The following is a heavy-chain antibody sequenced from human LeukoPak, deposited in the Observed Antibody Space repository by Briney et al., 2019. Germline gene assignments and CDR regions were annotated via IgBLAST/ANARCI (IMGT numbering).Heavy chain of an antibody. J-gene: IGHJ6*02. CDR1: GFTFSSYS. D-gene: IGHD3-3*01. Sequence: GGSLRLSCAASGFTFSSYSMNWVRQAPGKGLEWVSYISSSSSTIYYADSVKGRFTISRDNAKNSLYLQMNSLRAEDTAVYYCARVSGARIRVFWSGYSDYYGMDVWGQGTTVTVSS. CDR2: ISSSSSTI. CDR3: ARVSGARIRVFWSGYSDYYGMDV. V-gene: IGHV3-48*01.